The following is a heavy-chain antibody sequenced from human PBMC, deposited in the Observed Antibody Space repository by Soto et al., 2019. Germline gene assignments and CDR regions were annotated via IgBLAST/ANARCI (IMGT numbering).Heavy chain of an antibody. J-gene: IGHJ4*02. Sequence: EVQLVESGGGLVKPGGSLRLSCATSGFTFGSYTMNWVRQAPGKGLEWVSCISSASSYIYYADSVQGRFTISRDNSEKSLYLPMNSLIAEDTAVYYCARRSGYAYGSLDHWGQGVLVTVSS. V-gene: IGHV3-21*02. CDR1: GFTFGSYT. D-gene: IGHD5-18*01. CDR3: ARRSGYAYGSLDH. CDR2: ISSASSYI.